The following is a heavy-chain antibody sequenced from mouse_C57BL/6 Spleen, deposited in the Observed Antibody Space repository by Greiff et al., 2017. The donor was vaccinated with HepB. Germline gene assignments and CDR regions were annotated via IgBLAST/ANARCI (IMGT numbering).Heavy chain of an antibody. Sequence: VQLQQPGAELVMPGASVKLSCKASGYTFTSYWMHWVKQRPGQGLEWIGEIDPSDSYTNYNQKFKGKSTLTVDKSSSTAYMQLSSLTSEDSAVYYCARVDYGSSPWFAYWGQGTLVTVSA. CDR2: IDPSDSYT. J-gene: IGHJ3*01. V-gene: IGHV1-69*01. CDR1: GYTFTSYW. D-gene: IGHD1-1*01. CDR3: ARVDYGSSPWFAY.